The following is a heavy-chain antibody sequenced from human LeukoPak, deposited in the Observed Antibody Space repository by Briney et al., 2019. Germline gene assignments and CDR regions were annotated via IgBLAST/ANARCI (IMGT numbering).Heavy chain of an antibody. V-gene: IGHV4-61*01. CDR2: INHSGST. CDR3: ARGPSLWFGESKGMDV. J-gene: IGHJ6*02. Sequence: PSETLSLTCTVSGGSVSSGSHFWTWIRQSPGKGLEWIGEINHSGSTNYNPSLKSRVTISVDTSKNQFSLKLSSVTAADTAVYYCARGPSLWFGESKGMDVWGQGTTVTVSS. CDR1: GGSVSSGSHF. D-gene: IGHD3-10*01.